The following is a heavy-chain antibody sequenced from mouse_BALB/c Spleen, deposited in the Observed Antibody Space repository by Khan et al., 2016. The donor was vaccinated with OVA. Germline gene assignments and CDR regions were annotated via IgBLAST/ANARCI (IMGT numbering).Heavy chain of an antibody. CDR3: ARGYWYFDV. J-gene: IGHJ1*01. Sequence: QIQLVQSGPELKKPGETVKISCKASGYTFTNHAMNWVKQATGKGLKWMGWINTYTGEPTYSDDFKGRFAISLETSASTAYLQINNLKNEDTATEFCARGYWYFDVWGAGTTVTVSS. V-gene: IGHV9-3-1*01. CDR1: GYTFTNHA. CDR2: INTYTGEP.